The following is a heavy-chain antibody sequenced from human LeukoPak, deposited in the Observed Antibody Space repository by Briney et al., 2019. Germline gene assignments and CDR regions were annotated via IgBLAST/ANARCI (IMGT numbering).Heavy chain of an antibody. J-gene: IGHJ4*02. V-gene: IGHV4-4*07. CDR3: ARGDYYDSAYYALDY. D-gene: IGHD3-22*01. CDR1: GGSISGYC. Sequence: SETLSLTCTVSGGSISGYCWTWIRQAAGKGLEWIGRVYFTGTPKYNPSLRSRVTMSVDTSKNQFSLMLSSVTAADSAVYYCARGDYYDSAYYALDYWGQGILATVSS. CDR2: VYFTGTP.